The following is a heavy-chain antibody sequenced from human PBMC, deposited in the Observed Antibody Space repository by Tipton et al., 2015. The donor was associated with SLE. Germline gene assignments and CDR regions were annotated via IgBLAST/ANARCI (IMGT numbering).Heavy chain of an antibody. D-gene: IGHD3-10*01. J-gene: IGHJ6*02. CDR3: ARNVVEVGLSMVQGVMTQVVYYHGMDV. Sequence: TLSLTCTVSGGSLSGYVWSWIRQPAGKGLEWFGHIYTTGDTNYNPSLKSRVTIFIDTSTNQFSLRVRSVTAADTAVYYCARNVVEVGLSMVQGVMTQVVYYHGMDVWGQGTTVTVSS. CDR2: IYTTGDT. CDR1: GGSLSGYV. V-gene: IGHV4-4*08.